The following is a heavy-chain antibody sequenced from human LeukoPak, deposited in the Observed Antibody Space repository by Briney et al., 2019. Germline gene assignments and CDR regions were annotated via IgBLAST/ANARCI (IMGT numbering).Heavy chain of an antibody. Sequence: PGGSLRLSCAASGFTFSTYAIHWVRQAPGKGLEWVAVISLDGINNYYADSVKGRFTISRDNSKNTLYLQMNALTTDDTAVYFCVALLRGVPYWGQGTLVTVSS. CDR1: GFTFSTYA. J-gene: IGHJ4*02. CDR3: VALLRGVPY. V-gene: IGHV3-30-3*01. D-gene: IGHD3-10*01. CDR2: ISLDGINN.